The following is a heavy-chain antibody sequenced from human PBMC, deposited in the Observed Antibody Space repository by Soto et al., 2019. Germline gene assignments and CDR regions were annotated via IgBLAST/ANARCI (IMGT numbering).Heavy chain of an antibody. CDR2: IYYSGST. CDR1: GGSISSSSYY. D-gene: IGHD6-13*01. Sequence: QLQLQESGPGLVKPSETLSLTCTVSGGSISSSSYYWGWIRQPPGKGLEWIGSIYYSGSTYYNPSLKSRVTISVATSKNQFSLKLSSVTAADTAVYYCARQFGYSSSWYQNDAFDIWGQGTMVTVSS. CDR3: ARQFGYSSSWYQNDAFDI. J-gene: IGHJ3*02. V-gene: IGHV4-39*01.